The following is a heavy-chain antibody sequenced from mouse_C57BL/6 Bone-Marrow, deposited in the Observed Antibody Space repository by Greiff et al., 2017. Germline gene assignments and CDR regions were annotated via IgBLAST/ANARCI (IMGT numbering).Heavy chain of an antibody. CDR1: GYTFTSYG. V-gene: IGHV1-81*01. CDR3: ARRGTGTQFAY. D-gene: IGHD4-1*01. Sequence: VQLQQSGAELARPGASVKLSCKASGYTFTSYGISWVKQRTGQGLEWIGEIYPRSGNTYYNEKFKGKATLTADKSSSTAYMELRSLTSEDSAVYFCARRGTGTQFAYWGQGTLVTVSA. J-gene: IGHJ3*01. CDR2: IYPRSGNT.